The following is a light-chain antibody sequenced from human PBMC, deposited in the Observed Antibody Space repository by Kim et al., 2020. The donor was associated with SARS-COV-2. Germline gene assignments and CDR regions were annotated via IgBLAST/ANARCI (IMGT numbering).Light chain of an antibody. J-gene: IGLJ3*02. CDR1: SSNIGSKY. Sequence: ELTQPPSASGTPGQRVTISCSGSSSNIGSKYVYWYQQLPGTAPKLLIYRNSQRPSGVPDRFSGSKSGTSASLAISGLRSEDEADYYCAAWDDSLSGWVFGGGTQLTVL. CDR3: AAWDDSLSGWV. V-gene: IGLV1-47*01. CDR2: RNS.